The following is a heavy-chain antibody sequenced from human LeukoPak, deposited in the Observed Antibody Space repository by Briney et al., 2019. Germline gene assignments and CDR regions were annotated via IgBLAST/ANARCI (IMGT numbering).Heavy chain of an antibody. CDR3: ARHKYYYDSSGYYFSHEHRYFDL. V-gene: IGHV4-59*08. CDR1: GGSISSYY. Sequence: PSETLSLTCTVSGGSISSYYWSWIRQPPGKGLEWIGYIYYSGSTNYNPSLKSRVTISVDTSKNQFSLKLSAVTAADTAVYYCARHKYYYDSSGYYFSHEHRYFDLWGRGTLVTVSS. D-gene: IGHD3-22*01. J-gene: IGHJ2*01. CDR2: IYYSGST.